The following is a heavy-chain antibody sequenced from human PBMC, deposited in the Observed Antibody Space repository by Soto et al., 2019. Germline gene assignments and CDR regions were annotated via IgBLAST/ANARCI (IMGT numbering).Heavy chain of an antibody. J-gene: IGHJ4*02. V-gene: IGHV3-30-3*01. CDR2: ISYDGSNK. CDR1: GFTFSSYT. CDR3: AKVEPRVTIFGVPDY. Sequence: GGSLRLSCAASGFTFSSYTIHWVRQAPGKGLEWVAVISYDGSNKYYADSVKGRFTISRDNSKNTLYLQMDSLRTEDTAVYYCAKVEPRVTIFGVPDYWGQGA. D-gene: IGHD3-3*01.